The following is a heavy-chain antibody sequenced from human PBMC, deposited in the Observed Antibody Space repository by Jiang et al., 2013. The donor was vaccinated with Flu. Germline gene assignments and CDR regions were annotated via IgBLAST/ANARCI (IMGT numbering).Heavy chain of an antibody. CDR2: IGPYNGNT. V-gene: IGHV1-18*01. Sequence: SGAEVKKPGASVKVSCKASGYTFTTYGITWVRQAPGQGLEWMGWIGPYNGNTDYAQKLQGRVTMTTDTSTNTAYMELRSLRSDDTAVYYCARGAMVRGVINAMDVWGQGTTVTVSS. D-gene: IGHD3-10*01. J-gene: IGHJ6*02. CDR1: GYTFTTYG. CDR3: ARGAMVRGVINAMDV.